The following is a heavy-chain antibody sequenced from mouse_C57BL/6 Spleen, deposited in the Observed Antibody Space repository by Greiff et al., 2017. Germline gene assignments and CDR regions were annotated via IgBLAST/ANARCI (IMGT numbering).Heavy chain of an antibody. CDR2: IYPGSGST. D-gene: IGHD1-1*01. CDR1: GYTFTSYW. CDR3: ARGGEETTVVDFDY. J-gene: IGHJ2*01. V-gene: IGHV1-55*01. Sequence: QVQLQQPGAELVKPGASVKMSCKASGYTFTSYWITWVKQRPGQGLEWIGDIYPGSGSTNYNEKFKSKATLTVDTSSSTAYMQLSSLTSEDSAVDYCARGGEETTVVDFDYWGQGTTLTVSS.